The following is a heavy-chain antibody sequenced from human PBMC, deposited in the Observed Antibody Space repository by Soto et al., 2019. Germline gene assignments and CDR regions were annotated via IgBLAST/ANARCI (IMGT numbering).Heavy chain of an antibody. CDR2: ILVGGSP. CDR3: AKATATSGGAFEI. CDR1: GFMCSSYD. Sequence: GGSLRLSCAVSGFMCSSYDMSWVRQAPGKGLEWVSTILVGGSPHYEDSVKGRFTISRDTSKNTVYLQMNSLTAGDTAVYYCAKATATSGGAFEIYGQGAMVTVSS. V-gene: IGHV3-23*01. J-gene: IGHJ3*02. D-gene: IGHD1-1*01.